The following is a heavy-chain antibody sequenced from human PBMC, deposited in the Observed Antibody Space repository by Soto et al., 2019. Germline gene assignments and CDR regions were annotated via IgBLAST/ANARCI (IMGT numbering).Heavy chain of an antibody. CDR1: GFTFSNAW. Sequence: GGSLRLSCAASGFTFSNAWMSCVRQAPGKGLDWVGRIKSKTDGGTTDYAAPVKGRFTISRDDSKNTLFLLMDSLKTEDSAVYYCTTLEHYYYTSGYSDYWGQGTLVTVSS. D-gene: IGHD3-22*01. CDR3: TTLEHYYYTSGYSDY. V-gene: IGHV3-15*01. J-gene: IGHJ4*02. CDR2: IKSKTDGGTT.